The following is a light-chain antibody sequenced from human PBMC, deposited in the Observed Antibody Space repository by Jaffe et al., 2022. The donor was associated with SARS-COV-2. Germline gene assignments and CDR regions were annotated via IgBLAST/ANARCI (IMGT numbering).Light chain of an antibody. Sequence: IQMAQSPSSLSASVGDRVTITCRASQTISVNLNWYQQKPGKAPKLLIHTASTLQTGVPSRFSGRGSGTDFTLTISSLQPEDFATYYCQQSYSTPGTFGQGTKVDIK. CDR1: QTISVN. J-gene: IGKJ1*01. CDR2: TAS. V-gene: IGKV1-39*01. CDR3: QQSYSTPGT.